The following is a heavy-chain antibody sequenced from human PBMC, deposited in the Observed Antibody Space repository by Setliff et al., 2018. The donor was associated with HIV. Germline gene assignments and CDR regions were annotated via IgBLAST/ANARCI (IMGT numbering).Heavy chain of an antibody. V-gene: IGHV1-2*02. D-gene: IGHD6-13*01. J-gene: IGHJ4*02. CDR3: ARVRPAPGAALDY. CDR1: GYTLNDYF. CDR2: INPNSGAT. Sequence: ASVKVSCKSSGYTLNDYFIHWVRQVPGQGLEWMGWINPNSGATNYAQTFQGRVTMTRDTSTTTVYMHLNSLTSDDSAVYFCARVRPAPGAALDYWGQGTLVTVSS.